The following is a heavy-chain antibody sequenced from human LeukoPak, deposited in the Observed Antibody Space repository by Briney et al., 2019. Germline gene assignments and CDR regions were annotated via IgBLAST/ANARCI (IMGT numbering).Heavy chain of an antibody. Sequence: ASVKVSCKASGYTVTSYGINWVRQAPGQGPELVGGSSPYNENTRYAQKFHGRVTMTTDTSTNTDYRELTRLGFDDAAVYHCAREYRDCPRGCVTGHFDHRGQGNLVPVS. J-gene: IGHJ4*02. V-gene: IGHV1-18*01. CDR2: SSPYNENT. CDR3: AREYRDCPRGCVTGHFDH. CDR1: GYTVTSYG. D-gene: IGHD2-8*02.